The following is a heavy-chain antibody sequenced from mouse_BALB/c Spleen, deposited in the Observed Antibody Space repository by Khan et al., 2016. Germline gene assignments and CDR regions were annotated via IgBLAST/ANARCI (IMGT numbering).Heavy chain of an antibody. CDR1: GFDFSRYW. V-gene: IGHV4-1*02. Sequence: VQLQESGGGLVQPVGSLKLSCAASGFDFSRYWMSWVRQAPGKGLEWIGEINPDSSTINYTPSLKDKFIISRDNAKNTLYLQMSKVRSEDTALFCCARLDCSGRFAYWGQGTLVTVSA. CDR3: ARLDCSGRFAY. J-gene: IGHJ3*01. CDR2: INPDSSTI.